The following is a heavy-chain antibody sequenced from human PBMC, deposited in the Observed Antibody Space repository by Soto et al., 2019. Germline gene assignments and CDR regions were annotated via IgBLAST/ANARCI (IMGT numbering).Heavy chain of an antibody. D-gene: IGHD3-22*01. V-gene: IGHV5-51*01. CDR2: IYPGDSDT. Sequence: PGESLKISCKGSGYSFTSYWIGWVRQMPGKGLEWMGIIYPGDSDTRYSPSFQGQVTISADKSISTAYLQWSSLKASDTAMYYCARPYDSSGYYQYYFDYWGQVTLVTVSS. CDR3: ARPYDSSGYYQYYFDY. J-gene: IGHJ4*02. CDR1: GYSFTSYW.